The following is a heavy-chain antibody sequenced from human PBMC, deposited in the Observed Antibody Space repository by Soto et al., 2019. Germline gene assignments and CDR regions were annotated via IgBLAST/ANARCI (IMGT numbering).Heavy chain of an antibody. CDR2: IYYSGST. V-gene: IGHV4-31*03. CDR1: GGSISSGGYY. CDR3: ARTGRYYGSGKTMFGMDV. D-gene: IGHD3-10*01. Sequence: SETLSLTCTVSGGSISSGGYYWSWIRQHPGKGLEWIGYIYYSGSTYYNPSLKSRVTISVDTSKNQFSLKLSSVTAADTAVYYCARTGRYYGSGKTMFGMDVWGHGTTVTVSS. J-gene: IGHJ6*02.